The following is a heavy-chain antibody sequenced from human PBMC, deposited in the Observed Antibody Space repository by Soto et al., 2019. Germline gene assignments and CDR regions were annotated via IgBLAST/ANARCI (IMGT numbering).Heavy chain of an antibody. CDR1: GFTFSNYA. D-gene: IGHD3-10*01. J-gene: IGHJ4*02. CDR2: ISGSGGST. Sequence: EVQLLESGGGLVQPGGSLRLSCAASGFTFSNYALTWVRQALGKGLEWVSAISGSGGSTYYADSVKGRFTISRDNSKNTLYLQMNSLRAEDTAVYYCAKDRVTYGSGSDPDYWGQGTLVTGSS. CDR3: AKDRVTYGSGSDPDY. V-gene: IGHV3-23*01.